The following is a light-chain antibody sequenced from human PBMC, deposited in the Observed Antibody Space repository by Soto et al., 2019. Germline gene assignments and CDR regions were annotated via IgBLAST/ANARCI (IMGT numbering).Light chain of an antibody. CDR1: QSVTSNY. V-gene: IGKV3-20*01. Sequence: EIVLTQSPGTLSFSPGERATLSCRASQSVTSNYLAWYQHKPGQAPRLLIYDASSRATGIPDRFSGSGSATDFTLTISRLEPEDFAVYYCQQYGTSPPLNFGGGTKVDIK. J-gene: IGKJ4*01. CDR3: QQYGTSPPLN. CDR2: DAS.